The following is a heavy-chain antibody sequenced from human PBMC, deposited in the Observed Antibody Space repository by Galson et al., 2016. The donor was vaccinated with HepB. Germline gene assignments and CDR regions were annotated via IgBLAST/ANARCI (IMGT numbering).Heavy chain of an antibody. Sequence: SVTVSCKASGGTFNKYAISWVRQAPGQGLEWMGGITNFGTANYAQRFQGRVTITADEYTSTVDMELISLRSEDTAVYYCARVRYSTTWYFDYRGQGTLVTVSS. CDR3: ARVRYSTTWYFDY. D-gene: IGHD6-13*01. CDR2: ITNFGTA. V-gene: IGHV1-69*13. J-gene: IGHJ4*02. CDR1: GGTFNKYA.